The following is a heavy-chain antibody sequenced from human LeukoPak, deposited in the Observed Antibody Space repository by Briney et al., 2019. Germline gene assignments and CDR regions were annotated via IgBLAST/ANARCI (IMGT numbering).Heavy chain of an antibody. CDR2: ISSSSSYI. J-gene: IGHJ6*02. V-gene: IGHV3-21*01. D-gene: IGHD2-15*01. CDR3: ARQLYLYYGMDV. Sequence: GGSLRLSCAISGITLSNYGMSWVRQAPGKGLEWVSSISSSSSYIYYADSVKGRFTISRDNAKNSLYLQMNSLRAEDTAVYYCARQLYLYYGMDVWGQGTTVTVSS. CDR1: GITLSNYG.